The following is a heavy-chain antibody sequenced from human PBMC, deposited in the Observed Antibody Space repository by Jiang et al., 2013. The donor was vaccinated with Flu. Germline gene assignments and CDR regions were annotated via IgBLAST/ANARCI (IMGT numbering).Heavy chain of an antibody. CDR3: AKDRGDYYDSSGYFELQ. Sequence: GPGLVKPSGTLSLTCTVSGDSISTDHWWSWVRQPPGKGLEWIGEIFHSGSTNYNPSLKSRVTISVDKSKNQFXLKLSSVTAADTAVYYCAKDRGDYYDSSGYFELQWGQG. CDR2: IFHSGST. CDR1: GDSISTDHW. J-gene: IGHJ4*02. D-gene: IGHD3-22*01. V-gene: IGHV4-4*02.